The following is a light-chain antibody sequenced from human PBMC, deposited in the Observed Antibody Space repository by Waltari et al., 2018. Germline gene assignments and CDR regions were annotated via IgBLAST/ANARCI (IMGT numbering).Light chain of an antibody. CDR1: SSDVWSYNL. Sequence: QSALTQPASVSGSPGQSIPLSCTETSSDVWSYNLVSWYQQHPGKAPKLMIYEVSKRPSGFSNRFSGSKSGNTASLTISGLQAEDEADYYCCSYAGSSTFVFGGGTKLTVL. CDR2: EVS. J-gene: IGLJ2*01. V-gene: IGLV2-23*02. CDR3: CSYAGSSTFV.